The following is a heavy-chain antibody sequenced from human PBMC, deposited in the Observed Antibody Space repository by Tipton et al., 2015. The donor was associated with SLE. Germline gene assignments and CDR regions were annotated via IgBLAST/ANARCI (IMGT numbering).Heavy chain of an antibody. J-gene: IGHJ4*02. Sequence: QSGAEVKKPGSSVKVSCKASGGTFSSYAISWVRQAPGQGLEWMGGIIPIFGTANYAQKFQGRVTITTDESTSTAYMELSSLRSEDTGVYFCARASPIAAAGSYFDYWARGTLVTVSS. CDR1: GGTFSSYA. CDR2: IIPIFGTA. V-gene: IGHV1-69*05. CDR3: ARASPIAAAGSYFDY. D-gene: IGHD6-13*01.